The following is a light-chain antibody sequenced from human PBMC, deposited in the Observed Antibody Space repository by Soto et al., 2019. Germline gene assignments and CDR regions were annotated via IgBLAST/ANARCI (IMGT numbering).Light chain of an antibody. CDR3: QQYNNWSFT. V-gene: IGKV3-15*01. Sequence: EIVMTQSPATVSVSRGERATLSCRASQSVSSNLAWYQKKPGQAPRLLIYGASTRATGIPARFSGIESGTESTLTIRRLQSEEFAVYYGQQYNNWSFTFGPGTKVDIK. J-gene: IGKJ3*01. CDR2: GAS. CDR1: QSVSSN.